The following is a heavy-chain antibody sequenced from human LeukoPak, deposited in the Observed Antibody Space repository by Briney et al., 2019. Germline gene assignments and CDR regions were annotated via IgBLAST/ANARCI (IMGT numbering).Heavy chain of an antibody. CDR2: IRYDGSNK. CDR3: ARTTFGELLFMDV. V-gene: IGHV3-30*02. CDR1: GFTFSSYG. J-gene: IGHJ6*04. Sequence: GGSLRLSCAASGFTFSSYGMHWVRQAPGKGLEWVAFIRYDGSNKYYADSVKGRFTISRDNSKNTLYLQMNSLRAEDTAVYYCARTTFGELLFMDVWGKGTTVTISS. D-gene: IGHD3-10*01.